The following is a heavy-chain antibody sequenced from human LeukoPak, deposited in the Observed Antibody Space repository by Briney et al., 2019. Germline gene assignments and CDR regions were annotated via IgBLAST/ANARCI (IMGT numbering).Heavy chain of an antibody. Sequence: ASVKVSCKVSGYTLTELSMHWVRQAPGKGLEWMGGFDPEDGETIYAQKFQGRVTMTEDTFTDTAYMELSSLRSEDTAVYYCASFYYGSGSPHYYGMDVWGQGTTVTVSS. D-gene: IGHD3-10*01. CDR1: GYTLTELS. CDR3: ASFYYGSGSPHYYGMDV. J-gene: IGHJ6*02. CDR2: FDPEDGET. V-gene: IGHV1-24*01.